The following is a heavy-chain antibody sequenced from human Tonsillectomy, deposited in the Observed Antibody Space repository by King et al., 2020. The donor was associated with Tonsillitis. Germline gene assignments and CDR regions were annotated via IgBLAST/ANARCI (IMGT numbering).Heavy chain of an antibody. CDR3: ARLWLGESPYFYY. CDR2: FYYSGST. D-gene: IGHD3-10*01. CDR1: GGSISDYY. Sequence: VQLQESGPGLVKPSETLSLTCTVSGGSISDYYWSWIRQPPGKGLEWIRYFYYSGSTNYNPSLRSRVTMSVDTSKNQFSLKLSSVTAADTATYYCARLWLGESPYFYYWGQGTLVIVSS. J-gene: IGHJ4*02. V-gene: IGHV4-59*08.